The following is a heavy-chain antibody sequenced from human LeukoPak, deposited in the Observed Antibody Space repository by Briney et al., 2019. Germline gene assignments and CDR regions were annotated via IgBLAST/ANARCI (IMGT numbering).Heavy chain of an antibody. J-gene: IGHJ3*02. D-gene: IGHD3/OR15-3a*01. Sequence: ASVKVSCKASGYRFRSFGITWVRQAPGQGLECMGWISGYNGNTRYAQQFQGRVTMTTDTSATTAHLELRSLTSDDTAVYYCARDEEGEFWTGSYMPQGHALDTWGQGTLVIVSS. CDR1: GYRFRSFG. CDR3: ARDEEGEFWTGSYMPQGHALDT. CDR2: ISGYNGNT. V-gene: IGHV1-18*01.